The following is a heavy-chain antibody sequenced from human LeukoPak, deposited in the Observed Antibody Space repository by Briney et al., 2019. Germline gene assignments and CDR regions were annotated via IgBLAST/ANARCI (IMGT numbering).Heavy chain of an antibody. J-gene: IGHJ6*03. D-gene: IGHD5-24*01. Sequence: PGGSLRLSCAASGFTFSSYWMSWVRQAPGKGLEWVANIKQDGSEKYYVDSVKGRFTISRDNAKNSLYLQMNSLRAEDTAVYYCARSTNYYYYYMDVWGKGTTVTVPS. CDR3: ARSTNYYYYYMDV. CDR2: IKQDGSEK. V-gene: IGHV3-7*01. CDR1: GFTFSSYW.